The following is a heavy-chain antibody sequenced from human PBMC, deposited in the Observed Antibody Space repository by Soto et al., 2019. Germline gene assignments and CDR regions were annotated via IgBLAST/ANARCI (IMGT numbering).Heavy chain of an antibody. CDR1: GGSISSSSYY. CDR2: IYYSGST. D-gene: IGHD3-9*01. CDR3: ARHESGLDYFDY. V-gene: IGHV4-39*01. Sequence: SETLSLTCTVSGGSISSSSYYWGWIRQPPGKGLEWIGSIYYSGSTYYNPSLKSRVTLSEDTTKNQFSLKLTSVTAADTAVYYCARHESGLDYFDYWGQGTLVTVSS. J-gene: IGHJ4*02.